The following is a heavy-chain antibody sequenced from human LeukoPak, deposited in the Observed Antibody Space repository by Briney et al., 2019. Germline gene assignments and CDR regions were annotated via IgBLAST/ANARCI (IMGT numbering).Heavy chain of an antibody. CDR3: ARDSSSWYGKTFDY. J-gene: IGHJ4*02. V-gene: IGHV3-30-3*01. CDR1: GFTFNSYA. Sequence: GGSLRLSCAASGFTFNSYAMHWVRQAPGKGLEWVAVISYDGSNKYYADSVKGRFTISRDNSKNTLYLQMNSLRAEDTAVYYCARDSSSWYGKTFDYWGQGTLVTVSS. D-gene: IGHD6-13*01. CDR2: ISYDGSNK.